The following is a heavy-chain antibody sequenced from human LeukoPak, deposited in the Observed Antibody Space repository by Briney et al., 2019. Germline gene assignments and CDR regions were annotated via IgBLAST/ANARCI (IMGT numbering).Heavy chain of an antibody. J-gene: IGHJ6*02. D-gene: IGHD6-19*01. CDR1: GYTFTSYG. V-gene: IGHV1-18*01. CDR2: ISAYNGNT. CDR3: ARDPFDHGIAVAGHYGMDV. Sequence: VASVKVSRKASGYTFTSYGISWVRQAPGQGLEWMGWISAYNGNTNYAQKPQGRVTMTTDTSTSTAYMELRSLRSDDTAVYYCARDPFDHGIAVAGHYGMDVWGQGTTVTVSS.